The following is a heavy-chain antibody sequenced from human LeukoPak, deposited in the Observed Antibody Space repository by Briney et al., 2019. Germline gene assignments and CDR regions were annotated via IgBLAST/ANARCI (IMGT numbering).Heavy chain of an antibody. CDR2: INSDGRSA. J-gene: IGHJ4*02. D-gene: IGHD5-24*01. CDR3: ARDDDGHIDLDY. CDR1: GFTFNSYW. Sequence: GGSLRLSCAASGFTFNSYWMHWVRQAPGKGLVWVARINSDGRSASYADSVKGRFTISRDNAKDTLYVQMNSLRAEDTAVYYCARDDDGHIDLDYWGQGTLVTVSS. V-gene: IGHV3-74*01.